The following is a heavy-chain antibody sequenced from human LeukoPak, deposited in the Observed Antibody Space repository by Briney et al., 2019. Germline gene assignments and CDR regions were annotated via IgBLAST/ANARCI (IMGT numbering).Heavy chain of an antibody. J-gene: IGHJ3*02. Sequence: PSETLPLTCTVSGGSISSYYWSWIRQPPGKGLEWIGYIYYSGSTNYNPSLKSRVTISVDTSKNQFSLKLSSVTAADTAVYYCARGKWVQLKPRGAFDIWGQGTMVTVSS. CDR3: ARGKWVQLKPRGAFDI. CDR1: GGSISSYY. CDR2: IYYSGST. D-gene: IGHD1-1*01. V-gene: IGHV4-59*01.